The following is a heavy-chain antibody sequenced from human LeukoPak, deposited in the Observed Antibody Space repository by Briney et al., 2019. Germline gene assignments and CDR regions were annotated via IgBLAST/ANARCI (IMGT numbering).Heavy chain of an antibody. V-gene: IGHV3-23*01. J-gene: IGHJ4*02. CDR1: GFTFTNYA. CDR2: INSGGGT. D-gene: IGHD1-26*01. Sequence: PGGSLRLSCAASGFTFTNYAMNWVRQAPGKGLEWVSAINSGGGTYYAVSVKGRFSISRENSKNTVYLQMHSLRVEDTAAYYCAKDRGNYPYYFDFWGQGTVVTVSS. CDR3: AKDRGNYPYYFDF.